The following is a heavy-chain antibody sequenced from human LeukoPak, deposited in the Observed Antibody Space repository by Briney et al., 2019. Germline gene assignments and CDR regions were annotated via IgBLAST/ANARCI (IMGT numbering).Heavy chain of an antibody. J-gene: IGHJ4*02. Sequence: SETLSLTCTVSGGSISSSSYYWGWIRQPPGKGLEWIGSIYYSGSTYYNPSLKSRVTISVDTSKNQFSLKLSSVTAADTAVYYCARDQDYYGSGSYGPDYWGQGTLVTVSS. CDR1: GGSISSSSYY. V-gene: IGHV4-39*07. D-gene: IGHD3-10*01. CDR3: ARDQDYYGSGSYGPDY. CDR2: IYYSGST.